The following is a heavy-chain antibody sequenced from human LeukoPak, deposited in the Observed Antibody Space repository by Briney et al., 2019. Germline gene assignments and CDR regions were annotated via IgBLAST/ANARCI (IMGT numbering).Heavy chain of an antibody. CDR1: GYTFTGYY. J-gene: IGHJ4*02. D-gene: IGHD1-26*01. CDR3: ARAGIVGATPVDY. CDR2: IYPNSGGT. Sequence: GASVKVSCKASGYTFTGYYMHWVRQAPGQGLEWMGWIYPNSGGTNFAQKFQGRVTMTRDTSISTAYMELSRLRSDDTAVYYCARAGIVGATPVDYWGQGTLDTVSS. V-gene: IGHV1-2*02.